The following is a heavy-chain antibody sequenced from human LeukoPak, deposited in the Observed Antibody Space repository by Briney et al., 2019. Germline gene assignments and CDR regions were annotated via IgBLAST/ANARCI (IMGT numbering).Heavy chain of an antibody. V-gene: IGHV4-39*07. CDR2: INHSGST. D-gene: IGHD5-24*01. Sequence: PSETLSLTCTVSGGSISSSSYYWGWIRQPPGKGLEWIGEINHSGSTNYNPSLKSRVTISVDTSKNQFSLKLSSVTAADTAVYYCARGLRDGYTLGYYMDVWGKGTTVTVSS. CDR3: ARGLRDGYTLGYYMDV. CDR1: GGSISSSSYY. J-gene: IGHJ6*03.